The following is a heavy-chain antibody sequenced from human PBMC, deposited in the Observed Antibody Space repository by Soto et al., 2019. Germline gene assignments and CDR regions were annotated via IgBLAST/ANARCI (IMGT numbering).Heavy chain of an antibody. J-gene: IGHJ3*02. CDR1: GYSISRSNW. D-gene: IGHD3-22*01. CDR3: ARNKYYYDSSGYYLDAFDI. Sequence: SETLSLTSAASGYSISRSNWWGWIRQPPGKGLEWIGYIYYSGSTYYNPSLKSRVTMSVDTSKNQFSLKLSSVTAVDTAVYYCARNKYYYDSSGYYLDAFDIWGQGTMVTVSS. V-gene: IGHV4-28*01. CDR2: IYYSGST.